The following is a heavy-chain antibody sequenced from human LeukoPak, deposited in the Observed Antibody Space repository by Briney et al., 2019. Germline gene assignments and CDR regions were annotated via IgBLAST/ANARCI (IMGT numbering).Heavy chain of an antibody. D-gene: IGHD3-10*01. CDR2: IFYTGDT. CDR3: ARVRFPDAFDI. CDR1: GDSVSSSTYY. Sequence: SETLSLTCSVSGDSVSSSTYYWGWIRQPPGKGLEYIATIFYTGDTYYNPSLKSRVTISVDTSKNQFSLKLSSVTAADTAVYYCARVRFPDAFDIWGQGTMVTVSS. J-gene: IGHJ3*02. V-gene: IGHV4-39*07.